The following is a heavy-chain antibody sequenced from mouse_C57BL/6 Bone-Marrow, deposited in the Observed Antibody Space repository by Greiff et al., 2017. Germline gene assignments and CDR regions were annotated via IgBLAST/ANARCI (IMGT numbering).Heavy chain of an antibody. D-gene: IGHD1-1*01. V-gene: IGHV5-9-1*02. CDR3: TRAFTTVVATDYFDY. CDR1: GFTFSSYA. J-gene: IGHJ2*01. CDR2: ISSGGDYI. Sequence: EVMLVESGEGLVKPGGSLKLSCAASGFTFSSYAMSWVRQTPEKRLEWVAYISSGGDYIYYADTVKGRFTISRDNARNTLYLQMSSLKSEDTAMYYCTRAFTTVVATDYFDYWGQGTTLTVSS.